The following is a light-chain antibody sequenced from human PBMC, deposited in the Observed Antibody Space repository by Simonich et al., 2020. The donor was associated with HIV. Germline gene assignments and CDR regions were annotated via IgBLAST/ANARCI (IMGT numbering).Light chain of an antibody. V-gene: IGLV1-44*01. J-gene: IGLJ2*01. CDR1: NSNIGSNT. Sequence: QSVLTQPPSASRTPGQRVTISCSGSNSNIGSNTVNWYQQLPGTAPKLLIYRNNQRPSGVPDRFFGSKSGTAASLAISGLQSEDEADYYCAAWDDSLNGHVIFCGGTKLTVV. CDR2: RNN. CDR3: AAWDDSLNGHVI.